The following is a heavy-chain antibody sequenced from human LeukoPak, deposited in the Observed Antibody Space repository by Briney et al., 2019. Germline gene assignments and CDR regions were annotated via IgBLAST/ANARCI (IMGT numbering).Heavy chain of an antibody. Sequence: PSETLSLTCTVSGGSISSYYWSWIRQPPGKGLEWIGYIYYSGSINYNPSLKSRVTISVDTSKNQFSLKLSSVTAADTAVYYCARAKRGYSGYELDYWGQGTLVTVSS. D-gene: IGHD5-12*01. J-gene: IGHJ4*02. CDR3: ARAKRGYSGYELDY. CDR2: IYYSGSI. CDR1: GGSISSYY. V-gene: IGHV4-59*01.